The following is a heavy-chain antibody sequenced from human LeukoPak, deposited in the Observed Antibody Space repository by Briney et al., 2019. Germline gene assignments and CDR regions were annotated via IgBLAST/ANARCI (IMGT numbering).Heavy chain of an antibody. D-gene: IGHD3-16*01. J-gene: IGHJ4*02. CDR3: AREDPLGEFDFDY. V-gene: IGHV1-2*02. CDR1: GYTFTGYY. Sequence: ASVKVSCKASGYTFTGYYMHWVRQAPGRGLEWMGWINPNSGGTNYAQKFQGRVTMTRDTSISTAYMELSRLRSDDTAVYYCAREDPLGEFDFDYWGQGTLVTVSS. CDR2: INPNSGGT.